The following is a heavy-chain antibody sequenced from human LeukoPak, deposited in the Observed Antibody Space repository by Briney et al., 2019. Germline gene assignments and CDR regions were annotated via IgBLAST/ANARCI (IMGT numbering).Heavy chain of an antibody. J-gene: IGHJ4*02. D-gene: IGHD1-1*01. CDR2: INHSGST. CDR1: GGSFSGYY. V-gene: IGHV4-34*01. CDR3: ARRARPGKRTRIDY. Sequence: SETLSLTCAVDGGSFSGYYWSWIRQPPGKGLEWIGEINHSGSTNYNPSLKSRVTISVDTSKNQFSLKLSSVTAADTAVYYCARRARPGKRTRIDYWGQGTLVTVSS.